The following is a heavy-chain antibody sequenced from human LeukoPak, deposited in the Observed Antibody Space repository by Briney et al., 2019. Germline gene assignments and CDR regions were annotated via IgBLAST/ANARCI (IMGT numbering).Heavy chain of an antibody. D-gene: IGHD3-16*02. CDR1: GYTFTGHY. J-gene: IGHJ4*02. Sequence: GASVKVSCKASGYTFTGHYMHWVGQAPGQGLEWMGWINPNSGGTKYAQKFQGRVTMTRDTSISTAYMELSRLRSDDTAVYYCARRMMITLGGLIGLDYWGQGTLVTVSS. CDR2: INPNSGGT. CDR3: ARRMMITLGGLIGLDY. V-gene: IGHV1-2*02.